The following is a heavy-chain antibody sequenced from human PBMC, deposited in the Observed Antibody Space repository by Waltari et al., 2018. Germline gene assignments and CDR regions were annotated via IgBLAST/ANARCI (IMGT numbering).Heavy chain of an antibody. CDR2: ISCYSGNT. CDR3: ARGGGPRTIVAVTFDF. D-gene: IGHD6-19*01. V-gene: IGHV1-18*01. Sequence: QVQLVQSGAEVKKPGASVKVSCKASGYTLSNFGINWVRQAPGQGLEWMGWISCYSGNTDYEQKPQGRVTMTTDTSTNTAYLELRGLRSDDTAVYYCARGGGPRTIVAVTFDFWGQGTLVTVSS. CDR1: GYTLSNFG. J-gene: IGHJ4*02.